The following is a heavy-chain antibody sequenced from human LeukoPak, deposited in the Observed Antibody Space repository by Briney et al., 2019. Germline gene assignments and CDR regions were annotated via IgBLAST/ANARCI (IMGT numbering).Heavy chain of an antibody. Sequence: ASVKVSCEASGYTFTDYYVHWVRQAPGQGLEWMGWINPNSGGTKYAQNFQGRVTMTRDTSISTAYMELSRLRSDDTAVYYCARERREFFDYWGQGTLVTVFS. V-gene: IGHV1-2*02. CDR2: INPNSGGT. J-gene: IGHJ4*02. D-gene: IGHD3-10*01. CDR3: ARERREFFDY. CDR1: GYTFTDYY.